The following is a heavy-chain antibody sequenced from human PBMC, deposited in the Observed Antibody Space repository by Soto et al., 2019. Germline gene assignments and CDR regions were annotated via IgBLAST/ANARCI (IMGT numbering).Heavy chain of an antibody. CDR1: GFSLSTLGAG. CDR3: AHVFNSNSGSYRYFDF. J-gene: IGHJ4*02. V-gene: IGHV2-5*02. Sequence: SGPTLVNPTQTLTLTCTFSGFSLSTLGAGVGWIRQPPGKALEWLALIYWDDDKRYSPSLQSRLTITKDTSKNQVVVTMTNMDPAETATYFCAHVFNSNSGSYRYFDFWGQGTLVTVSS. CDR2: IYWDDDK. D-gene: IGHD3-16*02.